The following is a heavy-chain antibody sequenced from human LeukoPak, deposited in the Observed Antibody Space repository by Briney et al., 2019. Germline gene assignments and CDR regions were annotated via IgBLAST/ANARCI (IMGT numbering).Heavy chain of an antibody. CDR3: ARAITDYIFDY. J-gene: IGHJ4*02. V-gene: IGHV4-4*07. D-gene: IGHD4-11*01. Sequence: SETLSLTCTVSGGSISSYSWSWIRQPAGKGLEWIGRIYLSGGTNYNPSLKSRVTISVDTSKNQFSLKLSSVTAADTAVYYCARAITDYIFDYWGQGTLVTVSS. CDR2: IYLSGGT. CDR1: GGSISSYS.